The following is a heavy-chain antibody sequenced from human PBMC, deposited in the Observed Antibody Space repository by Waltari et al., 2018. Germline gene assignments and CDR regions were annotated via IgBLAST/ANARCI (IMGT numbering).Heavy chain of an antibody. V-gene: IGHV4-59*11. CDR2: IYYSGST. CDR1: GGSISSHY. CDR3: ARARGGAAATFDY. J-gene: IGHJ4*02. D-gene: IGHD6-13*01. Sequence: QVQLQESGPGLVKPSETLSLTCTVSGGSISSHYWSWIRQPPGKGLEWIGYIYYSGSTNYNPSLKSRVTISVDTSKNQFSLKLSSVTAADTAVYYCARARGGAAATFDYWGQGTLVTVSS.